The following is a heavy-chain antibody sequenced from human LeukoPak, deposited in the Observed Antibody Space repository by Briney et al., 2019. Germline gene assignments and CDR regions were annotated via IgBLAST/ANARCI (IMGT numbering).Heavy chain of an antibody. CDR3: ARQPRYCIGGICYNPYYYGLDV. Sequence: SETLSLICTVSGGSISSSSYYWGWIRQPPGKGLEWIGSIYYSGSTFYNPSLKSRVTISVDTSKNQFSLKLRSVTAADTAVYYCARQPRYCIGGICYNPYYYGLDVWGQGTTVTVSS. J-gene: IGHJ6*02. V-gene: IGHV4-39*01. CDR2: IYYSGST. D-gene: IGHD2-15*01. CDR1: GGSISSSSYY.